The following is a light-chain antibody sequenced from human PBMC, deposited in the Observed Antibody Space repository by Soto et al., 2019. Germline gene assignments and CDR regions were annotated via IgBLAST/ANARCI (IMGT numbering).Light chain of an antibody. CDR2: GAS. CDR1: QSVSSSY. Sequence: DMVLTHSRLTLSLSPGERATLSCRASQSVSSSYLAWYQQKPGQAPRLLIYGASSRATGIPDRFSGSGSGTDFTLTISSLEPEDFAVYYCQQRSNWPPITFGQGTRLEIK. V-gene: IGKV3D-20*02. CDR3: QQRSNWPPIT. J-gene: IGKJ5*01.